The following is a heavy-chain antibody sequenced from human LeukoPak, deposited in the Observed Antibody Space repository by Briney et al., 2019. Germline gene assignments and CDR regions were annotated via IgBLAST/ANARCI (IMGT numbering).Heavy chain of an antibody. CDR2: INPKSNVP. CDR3: ARGGQYFTRDTSYSPYDY. V-gene: IGHV1-2*02. Sequence: ASVKVSCTAAGYTFTDSYMHWVRQAPGQGIEWMGWINPKSNVPNFAQKFQGRVTMTRDTSISTAYMELSGLRSDDTAIYYCARGGQYFTRDTSYSPYDYWGQGTLVTVSS. D-gene: IGHD2-15*01. CDR1: GYTFTDSY. J-gene: IGHJ4*02.